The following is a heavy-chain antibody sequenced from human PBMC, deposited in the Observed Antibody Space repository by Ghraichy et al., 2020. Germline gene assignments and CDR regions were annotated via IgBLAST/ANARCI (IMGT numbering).Heavy chain of an antibody. D-gene: IGHD2-21*01. CDR2: IDWDDDK. Sequence: QTLSLTCTFSGFSLSTSGMCVSWIRQPPGKALEWLAFIDWDDDKYYSTSLKTRLTISKDPSKNQVVLAMTNMDPVDTATYFCARIPYYPHYGMDVWGQGTTVTVSS. V-gene: IGHV2-70*01. J-gene: IGHJ6*02. CDR3: ARIPYYPHYGMDV. CDR1: GFSLSTSGMC.